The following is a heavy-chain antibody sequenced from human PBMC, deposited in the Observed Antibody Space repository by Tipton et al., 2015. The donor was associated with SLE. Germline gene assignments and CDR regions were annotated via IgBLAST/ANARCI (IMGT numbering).Heavy chain of an antibody. CDR2: ISWNSGSI. J-gene: IGHJ4*02. CDR1: GFTFDDYA. Sequence: SLRLSCAASGFTFDDYAMHWVRQAPGKGLEWVSGISWNSGSIGYADSVKGRFTISRDNAKNSLYLQMNSLRAEDTAVYYCAKDPVAVAGNGGDYWGQGTLVTVSS. V-gene: IGHV3-9*01. D-gene: IGHD6-19*01. CDR3: AKDPVAVAGNGGDY.